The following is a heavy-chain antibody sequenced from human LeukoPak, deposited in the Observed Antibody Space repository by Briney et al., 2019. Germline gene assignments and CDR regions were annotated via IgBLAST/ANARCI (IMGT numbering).Heavy chain of an antibody. V-gene: IGHV4-38-2*02. CDR2: IYHGGST. D-gene: IGHD6-19*01. J-gene: IGHJ4*02. CDR1: GYSISSGYY. CDR3: ARSQAVAGTIDYYFDY. Sequence: SETLSLTCTVSGYSISSGYYWGWIRQPPGKGLEWIGSIYHGGSTYYNPSLKSRVTISVDTSKNQFSLKLSSVTAADTAVYYCARSQAVAGTIDYYFDYWGQGTLVTVSS.